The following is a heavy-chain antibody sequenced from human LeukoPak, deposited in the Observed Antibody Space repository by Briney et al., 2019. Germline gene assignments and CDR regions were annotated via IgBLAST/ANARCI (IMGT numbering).Heavy chain of an antibody. J-gene: IGHJ4*02. D-gene: IGHD6-13*01. CDR2: INHSGST. CDR3: ARAGISSSSWYRYHNLYYFDY. Sequence: PSETLSLTCAVYGGSFSGYYWSWIRQPPGKGLEWIGEINHSGSTNYNPSLKSRVTISVDTSKNQFSLKLSSVTAADTAVYYCARAGISSSSWYRYHNLYYFDYWGQGTLVTVSS. V-gene: IGHV4-34*01. CDR1: GGSFSGYY.